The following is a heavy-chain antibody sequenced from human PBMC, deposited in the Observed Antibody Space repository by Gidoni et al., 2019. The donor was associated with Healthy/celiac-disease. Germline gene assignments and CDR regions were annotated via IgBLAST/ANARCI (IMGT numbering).Heavy chain of an antibody. Sequence: QVQLQESGPGLAKPSQTLSLTCTVSGGPISSGGYYWSWIRQHPGKGLEWIGYIYYSGSTYYNPSLKSRVTISVDTSKNQFSLKLSSVTAADTAVYYCARSIAAAGTWDYWGQGTLVTVSS. CDR1: GGPISSGGYY. CDR2: IYYSGST. V-gene: IGHV4-31*03. J-gene: IGHJ4*02. D-gene: IGHD6-13*01. CDR3: ARSIAAAGTWDY.